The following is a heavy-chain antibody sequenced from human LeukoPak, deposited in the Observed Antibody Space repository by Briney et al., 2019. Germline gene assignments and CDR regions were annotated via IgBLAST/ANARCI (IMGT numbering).Heavy chain of an antibody. CDR2: INPYSGGT. D-gene: IGHD5-12*01. V-gene: IGHV1-2*02. J-gene: IGHJ4*02. CDR3: GRGGGYDEFDY. CDR1: GYTFSAYY. Sequence: GASVKVSCEAAGYTFSAYYMHWVRQAPGQGLEWMGWINPYSGGTNYAQKFQGRVTMTRDTSISTAYMDLSRLRSDDTAVYYCGRGGGYDEFDYWGQGTLVTVSS.